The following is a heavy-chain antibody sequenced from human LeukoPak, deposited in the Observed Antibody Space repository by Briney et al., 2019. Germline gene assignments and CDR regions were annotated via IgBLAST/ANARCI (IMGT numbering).Heavy chain of an antibody. D-gene: IGHD3-10*01. CDR1: GGSISSSSYY. CDR3: ARDNRITMVRGVMMGFDP. CDR2: IYYSGST. Sequence: SETLSLTCTVSGGSISSSSYYWGWIRQPPGKGLEWIGSIYYSGSTYYNPSLKSRVTISVDTSKNQFSLKLSSVTAADTAVYYCARDNRITMVRGVMMGFDPWGQGTLVTVSS. V-gene: IGHV4-39*07. J-gene: IGHJ5*02.